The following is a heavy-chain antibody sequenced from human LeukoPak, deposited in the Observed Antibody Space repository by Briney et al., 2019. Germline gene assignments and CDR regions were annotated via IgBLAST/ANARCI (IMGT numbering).Heavy chain of an antibody. CDR3: ARDSPQYGRFGELSRGYFDL. CDR2: INPNSGGT. J-gene: IGHJ2*01. Sequence: ASVKVSCKASGYTFTGYYIHWVRQAPGQGLEWMGRINPNSGGTNYAQKFQGRITMTRDTSISTAYMELSRLRSDDTAVYYCARDSPQYGRFGELSRGYFDLWGRGTLVTVSS. V-gene: IGHV1-2*06. D-gene: IGHD3-10*01. CDR1: GYTFTGYY.